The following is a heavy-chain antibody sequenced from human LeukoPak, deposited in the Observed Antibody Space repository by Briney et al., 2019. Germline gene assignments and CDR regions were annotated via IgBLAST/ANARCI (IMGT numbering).Heavy chain of an antibody. J-gene: IGHJ4*02. CDR3: AKDSSGEGSSGWYAPIYFDY. CDR1: GFTFSSYW. CDR2: IKQDGSER. Sequence: GGSLRLSCAASGFTFSSYWMSWVRQAPGKGLEWVANIKQDGSERYYVDSVRGRFTISRDNAKNSMYLQMNSLRAEDTAVYYCAKDSSGEGSSGWYAPIYFDYWGQGTLVTVSS. V-gene: IGHV3-7*03. D-gene: IGHD6-19*01.